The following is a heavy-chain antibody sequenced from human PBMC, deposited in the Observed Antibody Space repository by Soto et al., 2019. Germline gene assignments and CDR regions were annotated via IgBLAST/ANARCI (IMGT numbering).Heavy chain of an antibody. CDR1: GFTFSSYA. Sequence: GGSLRLSCAASGFTFSSYAMSWVRQAPGKGLEWVSAISGSGGSTYYADSVKGRFTISRDNSKNTLYLQMNGLRPEDTAVYYCAKVSISKSSAVTFDSWGQGTLVTVSS. CDR2: ISGSGGST. D-gene: IGHD2-15*01. V-gene: IGHV3-23*01. J-gene: IGHJ4*02. CDR3: AKVSISKSSAVTFDS.